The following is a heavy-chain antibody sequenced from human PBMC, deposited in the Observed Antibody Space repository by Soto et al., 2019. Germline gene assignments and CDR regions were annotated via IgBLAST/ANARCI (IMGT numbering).Heavy chain of an antibody. J-gene: IGHJ4*02. V-gene: IGHV4-59*01. CDR1: ADSLRDYY. CDR2: IYYTGST. Sequence: SETLSLTCTVSADSLRDYYWSWIRQPPGKGLEWIGYIYYTGSTNYNPSLESRVTISVATSKTQFSLKLSSVTAADTAVYYCARVRGVIITQFYFDYWGQGTLVTVSS. D-gene: IGHD3-10*01. CDR3: ARVRGVIITQFYFDY.